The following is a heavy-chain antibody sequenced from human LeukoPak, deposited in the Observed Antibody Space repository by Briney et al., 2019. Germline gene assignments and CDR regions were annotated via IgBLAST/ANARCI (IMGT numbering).Heavy chain of an antibody. Sequence: PGGPLRLSCAASGFTFSSYAMHWVRQAPGKGLEWVAVISYDGSNKYYADSVKGRFTISRDISKNTLYLQMNSLRAEDTAVYYCARDTPSYVLRFLESSAFDIWGQGTMVTVSS. CDR1: GFTFSSYA. D-gene: IGHD3-3*01. J-gene: IGHJ3*02. V-gene: IGHV3-30-3*01. CDR3: ARDTPSYVLRFLESSAFDI. CDR2: ISYDGSNK.